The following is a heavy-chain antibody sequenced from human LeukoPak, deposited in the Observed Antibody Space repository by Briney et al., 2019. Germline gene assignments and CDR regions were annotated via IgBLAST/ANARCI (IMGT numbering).Heavy chain of an antibody. CDR3: ARNHGDY. CDR1: GFTFSDCY. D-gene: IGHD1-14*01. Sequence: GGSLRLSCVASGFTFSDCYMSWIRQAPGKGLEWVSYISPDDTDVDYADSLKGRFTISRDNAKNSLFLQMNSLRAEDTAVYYCARNHGDYWGQGTVVSVSS. CDR2: ISPDDTDV. J-gene: IGHJ4*02. V-gene: IGHV3-11*04.